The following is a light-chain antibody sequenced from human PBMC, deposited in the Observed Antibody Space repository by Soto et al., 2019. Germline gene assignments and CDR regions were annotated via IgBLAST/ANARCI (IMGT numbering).Light chain of an antibody. CDR3: QQYGSSPT. J-gene: IGKJ1*01. V-gene: IGKV3-20*01. CDR2: GAS. CDR1: RGVSSRF. Sequence: EIVLTQSPGTLSFXXXXXXXXXXXAQRGVSSRFSAWYQQKPGQAPRLLICGASSRATGIPDRFSGSGSGTDFTLTISRLEPEDFAVYYCQQYGSSPTFGQGTKVDIK.